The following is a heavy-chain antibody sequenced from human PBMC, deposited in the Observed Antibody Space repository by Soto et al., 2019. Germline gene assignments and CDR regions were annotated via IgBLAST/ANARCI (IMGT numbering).Heavy chain of an antibody. CDR1: GFAFSGSA. V-gene: IGHV3-73*01. Sequence: GGSLRLSCASSGFAFSGSAMHWVRQASGKGLEWVGRIRSKANSYATAYAASVKGRFTISRDDSRSTAYLQMNSLKTEDTAVYYCTGQDSPDYYDSSGYSEPYWGQGTLVTVSS. CDR2: IRSKANSYAT. D-gene: IGHD3-22*01. CDR3: TGQDSPDYYDSSGYSEPY. J-gene: IGHJ4*02.